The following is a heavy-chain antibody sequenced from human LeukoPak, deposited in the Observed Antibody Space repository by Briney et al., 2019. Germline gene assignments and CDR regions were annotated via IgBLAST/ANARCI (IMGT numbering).Heavy chain of an antibody. V-gene: IGHV1-2*02. CDR1: VYTFIGYY. CDR2: INPNSGGT. J-gene: IGHJ1*01. D-gene: IGHD6-13*01. CDR3: ARAYGTSWYVDLYFQH. Sequence: ASVNVSCKASVYTFIGYYMHWVRQAPGQGLEWMGWINPNSGGTDYAQKFRGRVTMTRDTSISTAYMELSSLRSDDTAVYYCARAYGTSWYVDLYFQHWGQGTLVTVSS.